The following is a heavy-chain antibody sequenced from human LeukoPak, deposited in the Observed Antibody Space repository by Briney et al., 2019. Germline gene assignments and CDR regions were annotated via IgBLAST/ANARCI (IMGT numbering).Heavy chain of an antibody. CDR1: GGSISSYY. Sequence: PSETLSLTCTVSGGSISSYYWSWIRQPAGKGLEWIGRIYTSESTNYNPSLKSRVTMSVDTSKNQFSLKLSSVTAADTAVYYCARDRYYDSGGYFKSYYYYYYMDVWAKGTTVTVSS. J-gene: IGHJ6*03. D-gene: IGHD3-22*01. CDR3: ARDRYYDSGGYFKSYYYYYYMDV. V-gene: IGHV4-4*07. CDR2: IYTSEST.